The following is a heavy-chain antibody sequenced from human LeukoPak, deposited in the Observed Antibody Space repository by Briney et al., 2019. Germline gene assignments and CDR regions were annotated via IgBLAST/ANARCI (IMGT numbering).Heavy chain of an antibody. D-gene: IGHD3-22*01. Sequence: GGSLRLSCAASGFTFSTYAMHWVRQAPGKGLEWVAVISYDGSNKYYADSVKGRFTISRDNSKITLSLQMNSLRAGDTAVYYCARDLTGTGRHISGYYDSSGYYGFDYWGQGTLVTVSS. J-gene: IGHJ4*02. CDR1: GFTFSTYA. V-gene: IGHV3-30*04. CDR3: ARDLTGTGRHISGYYDSSGYYGFDY. CDR2: ISYDGSNK.